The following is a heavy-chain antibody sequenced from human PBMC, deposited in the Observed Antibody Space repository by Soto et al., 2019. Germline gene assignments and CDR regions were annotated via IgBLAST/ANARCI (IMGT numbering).Heavy chain of an antibody. Sequence: QVQLQESGPGLVKPSQTLSLTCTVSGGSISSGGYYWSWIRQHPGKGLVWTGYIYYRGSTYYNPSLEGRVTMSVDTSKNQFSLKRSSVTAADTAVYYCDIYASRGSRGSLHWGQGTLVTVSS. CDR3: DIYASRGSRGSLH. CDR2: IYYRGST. D-gene: IGHD3-22*01. J-gene: IGHJ1*01. CDR1: GGSISSGGYY. V-gene: IGHV4-31*03.